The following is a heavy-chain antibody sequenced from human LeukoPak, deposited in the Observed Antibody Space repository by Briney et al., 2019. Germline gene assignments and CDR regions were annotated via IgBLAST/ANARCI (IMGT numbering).Heavy chain of an antibody. J-gene: IGHJ3*02. CDR2: INPNSGGT. Sequence: ASVKVSCKASGYTFTGYYMHWLRQAPGQGLEWMGWINPNSGGTNYAQKFQGRVTMTRDTSISTAYMELSRLRSDDTAVYYCARANYDFWSGYSSDAFDIWGQGTMVTVSS. V-gene: IGHV1-2*02. D-gene: IGHD3-3*01. CDR3: ARANYDFWSGYSSDAFDI. CDR1: GYTFTGYY.